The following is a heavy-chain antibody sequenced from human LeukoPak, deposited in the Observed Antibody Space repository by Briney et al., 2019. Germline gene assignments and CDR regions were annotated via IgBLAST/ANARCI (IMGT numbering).Heavy chain of an antibody. CDR2: MNPNSGNT. D-gene: IGHD1-26*01. J-gene: IGHJ6*02. CDR3: ARESGSYYDRNYYGMDV. Sequence: AASVTVSCTASGYTFTSYDINWVRQATGQGLEWMGWMNPNSGNTGYAQKFQGRVTMTRNTSISTAYMELSSLRSEDTAVYYCARESGSYYDRNYYGMDVWGQGTTVTVSS. V-gene: IGHV1-8*01. CDR1: GYTFTSYD.